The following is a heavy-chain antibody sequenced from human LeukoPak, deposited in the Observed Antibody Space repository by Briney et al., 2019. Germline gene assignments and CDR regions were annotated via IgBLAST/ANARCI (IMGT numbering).Heavy chain of an antibody. CDR3: ASDPGRMADYYYYYMDV. CDR2: INQDGSEK. J-gene: IGHJ6*03. V-gene: IGHV3-7*01. Sequence: GGSLRLSCAASGFTFGGFWMSWVRQAPGKGLEWVANINQDGSEKYYVDSVKGRFTISRDNAKNSLYLHMNSPRAEDTAVYYCASDPGRMADYYYYYMDVWGEGTTVTVSS. CDR1: GFTFGGFW. D-gene: IGHD5-24*01.